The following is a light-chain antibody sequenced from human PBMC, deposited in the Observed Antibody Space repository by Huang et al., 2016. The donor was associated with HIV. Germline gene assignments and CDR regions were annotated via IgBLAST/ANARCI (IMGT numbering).Light chain of an antibody. Sequence: DIVMTQSPLSLPITPGEPASISCRSSESLLHSNGVYYLDWYLQKPGQPPQLLIYLGSNRASGGPDRFSGSGSGTDFTLQISRVEAEDVGIYYCMQSLRASFTFGGGTKVEMK. CDR3: MQSLRASFT. CDR2: LGS. V-gene: IGKV2-28*01. CDR1: ESLLHSNGVYY. J-gene: IGKJ4*01.